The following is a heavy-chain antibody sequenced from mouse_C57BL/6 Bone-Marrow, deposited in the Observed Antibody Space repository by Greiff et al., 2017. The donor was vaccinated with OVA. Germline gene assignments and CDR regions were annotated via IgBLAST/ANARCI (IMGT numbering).Heavy chain of an antibody. CDR3: TTVWYSNYDY. V-gene: IGHV14-4*01. Sequence: EVQLVESGAELVRPGASVKLSCTASGFNIKDGYMHWVKQRPEQGLEWIGWIDPENGDTEYASKFQGKATITADTSSNTAYLQLSSLTSEDTAVYYCTTVWYSNYDYWGKGTTLTVAS. CDR2: IDPENGDT. CDR1: GFNIKDGY. D-gene: IGHD2-5*01. J-gene: IGHJ2*01.